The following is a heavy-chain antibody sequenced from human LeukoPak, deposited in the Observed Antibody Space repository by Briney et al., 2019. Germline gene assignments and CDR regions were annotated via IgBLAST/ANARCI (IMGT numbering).Heavy chain of an antibody. J-gene: IGHJ4*02. CDR1: GYSFTGYY. Sequence: GASVKVSCKASGYSFTGYYIHWVRQAPGQGLEWMGWISPDSGDTEYSQRFQGRITLTSDTSVTTAYMELSSLRSDDTAIFYCATVASIRRFYFDFWGQGTLVTVSS. CDR2: ISPDSGDT. CDR3: ATVASIRRFYFDF. D-gene: IGHD3-3*01. V-gene: IGHV1-2*02.